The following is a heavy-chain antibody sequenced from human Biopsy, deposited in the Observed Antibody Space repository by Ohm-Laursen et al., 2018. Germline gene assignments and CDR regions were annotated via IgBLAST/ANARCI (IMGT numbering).Heavy chain of an antibody. V-gene: IGHV1-2*02. CDR1: GYTFAGYY. D-gene: IGHD3-9*01. Sequence: ASVKVSCKASGYTFAGYYLHWVRQAPGHGLEWMGLINPNSGNANYAQSFQGRLTVTRDTSISTAYMELTSLTFDDTAIYYCARVPAYPSIDGYYGLDLWGQGTTVIVSS. CDR2: INPNSGNA. CDR3: ARVPAYPSIDGYYGLDL. J-gene: IGHJ6*02.